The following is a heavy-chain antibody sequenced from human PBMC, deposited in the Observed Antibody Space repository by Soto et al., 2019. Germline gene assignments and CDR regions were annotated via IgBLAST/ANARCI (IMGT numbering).Heavy chain of an antibody. CDR1: GFTFDDYA. CDR3: AKDRELNYYYYGMDV. D-gene: IGHD1-7*01. V-gene: IGHV3-9*01. CDR2: ISWHSGNK. J-gene: IGHJ6*02. Sequence: EVQLVESGGGLVQPGRSLRLSCAASGFTFDDYAMHWVRQAPGKGLEWVSGISWHSGNKGYADSVKSRFTISRDNAKNSLYLQMNSLRAEDTALYYCAKDRELNYYYYGMDVWGQGTTVTVSS.